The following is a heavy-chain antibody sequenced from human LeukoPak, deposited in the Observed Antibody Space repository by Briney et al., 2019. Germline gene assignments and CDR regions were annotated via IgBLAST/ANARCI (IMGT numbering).Heavy chain of an antibody. Sequence: GGSLRLSCAASRFTFDDYTMHWVRHPPGKGLEWVSLISWDGGSTFYADSVKGRFTISRDNSKNSLYLQMNRLRTEDTALYYCAKVVHPNYYYSMDVWGKGTTVTVSS. V-gene: IGHV3-43*01. CDR3: AKVVHPNYYYSMDV. CDR1: RFTFDDYT. J-gene: IGHJ6*03. CDR2: ISWDGGST.